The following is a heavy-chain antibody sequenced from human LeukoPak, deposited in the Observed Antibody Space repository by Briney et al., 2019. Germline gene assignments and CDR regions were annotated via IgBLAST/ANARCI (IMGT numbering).Heavy chain of an antibody. CDR2: IKQDGSEK. V-gene: IGHV3-7*04. CDR3: ARSDSSSWRPHDY. J-gene: IGHJ4*02. CDR1: GITFSDAW. Sequence: GGSLRLSCVASGITFSDAWMRWVRQAPGKGLDWVANIKQDGSEKYYVDSVKGRFIISKDNAKNSLYLQMDSLRVEDSAVYYCARSDSSSWRPHDYWGQGTLVTVSS. D-gene: IGHD6-13*01.